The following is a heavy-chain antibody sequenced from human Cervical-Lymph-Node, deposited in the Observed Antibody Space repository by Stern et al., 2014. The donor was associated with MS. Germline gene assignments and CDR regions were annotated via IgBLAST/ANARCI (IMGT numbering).Heavy chain of an antibody. CDR3: ARSARGYYRDYGMDV. CDR1: GYTFTSYA. V-gene: IGHV1-3*01. Sequence: QVQLVQSGAEVKKPGASVKVSCKASGYTFTSYAMHWVRQAPGQRLEGMGWINAGNGNTKYSQKFQGRVTITRDTSASTAYMELSSLRSEDTAVYYCARSARGYYRDYGMDVWGQGTTVTVSS. J-gene: IGHJ6*02. CDR2: INAGNGNT. D-gene: IGHD3-3*01.